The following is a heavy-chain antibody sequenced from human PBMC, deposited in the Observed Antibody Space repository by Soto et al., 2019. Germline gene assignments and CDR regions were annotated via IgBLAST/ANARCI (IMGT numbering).Heavy chain of an antibody. CDR2: ISGSGGST. V-gene: IGHV3-23*01. J-gene: IGHJ5*02. Sequence: EVQLLESGGGLVQPGGSLRLSCAASGFTFSSYAMSWVRQAPGKGLEWVSAISGSGGSTYYADSVKGRFTISRDNSKNTLYLQMDRVRAEDTAVYYCALRGDFWSGYPIDPWGQGTLVTVSS. CDR1: GFTFSSYA. CDR3: ALRGDFWSGYPIDP. D-gene: IGHD3-3*01.